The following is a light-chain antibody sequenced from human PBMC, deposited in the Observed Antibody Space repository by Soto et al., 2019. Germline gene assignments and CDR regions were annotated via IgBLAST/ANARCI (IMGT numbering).Light chain of an antibody. Sequence: QSVLTQPPSVSGAPGQRVTLSCTGSSSNIGAGYDVHWYQELPRTAPKLLIYGNSNRPAGVPDRFSGSKSGTSASLAITGLQAEDEADYYCQSYDSSLSVVFGGGTKLTVL. CDR3: QSYDSSLSVV. V-gene: IGLV1-40*01. J-gene: IGLJ2*01. CDR2: GNS. CDR1: SSNIGAGYD.